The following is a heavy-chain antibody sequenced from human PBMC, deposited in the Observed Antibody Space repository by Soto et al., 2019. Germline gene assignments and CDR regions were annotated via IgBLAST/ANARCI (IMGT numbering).Heavy chain of an antibody. Sequence: GGSLRLSCAASGFTFSSYSMNWVRQAPGKGLEWVSYISSSSSTIYYADSVKGRFTISRDNAKNSLYLQMNSLRAEDTAVYYSARVGAGPYYYYYMDVWGKGTTVTVSS. CDR1: GFTFSSYS. J-gene: IGHJ6*03. CDR3: ARVGAGPYYYYYMDV. V-gene: IGHV3-48*01. CDR2: ISSSSSTI.